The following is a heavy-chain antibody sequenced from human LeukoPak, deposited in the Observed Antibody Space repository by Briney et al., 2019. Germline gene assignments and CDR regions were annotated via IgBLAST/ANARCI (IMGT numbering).Heavy chain of an antibody. J-gene: IGHJ5*02. V-gene: IGHV3-11*04. D-gene: IGHD6-19*01. CDR2: ISSSGSTI. Sequence: PGGSLRLSCAASGFTFSDYYMSWIRQAPGKGLEWVSYISSSGSTIYYADSVKGRFTISRDNAKNSLYLQMNSLRAEDTAVYYCARDRAHSSGWYEDWFDPWGQGTLVTVSS. CDR1: GFTFSDYY. CDR3: ARDRAHSSGWYEDWFDP.